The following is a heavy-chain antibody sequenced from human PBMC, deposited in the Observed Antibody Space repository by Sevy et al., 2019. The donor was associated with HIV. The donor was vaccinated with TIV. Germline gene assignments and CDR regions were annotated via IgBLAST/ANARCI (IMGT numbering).Heavy chain of an antibody. CDR1: GFTFSRYW. V-gene: IGHV3-7*01. J-gene: IGHJ4*02. Sequence: GGSLRLSCAASGFTFSRYWMTWVRQAPGKGLEWVANIKEDGSEKYYVDSVKGRFTISRDNAKNSVYLQMNSLRAEDXXXXYXXXDPXXGGDCSIDYWGQGTLVTVSS. CDR3: XXDPXXGGDCSIDY. CDR2: IKEDGSEK. D-gene: IGHD2-21*02.